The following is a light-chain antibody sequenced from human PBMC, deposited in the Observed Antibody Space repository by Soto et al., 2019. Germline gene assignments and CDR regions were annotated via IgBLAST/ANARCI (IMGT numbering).Light chain of an antibody. CDR1: QSVMNN. CDR3: QQYGSSPPIT. J-gene: IGKJ5*01. CDR2: DAS. V-gene: IGKV3D-20*01. Sequence: EIVMTQSPATPSVSPGERLTLTCRASQSVMNNLAWYQQKPGLAPRLLIYDASSRATGIPDRFSGSGSGTDFTLTISRLEPEDFAVYYCQQYGSSPPITFGQGTRLEIK.